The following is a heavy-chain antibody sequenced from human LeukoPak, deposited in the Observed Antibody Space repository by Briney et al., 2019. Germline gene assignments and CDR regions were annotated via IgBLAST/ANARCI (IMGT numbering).Heavy chain of an antibody. CDR2: ISSSGSTI. J-gene: IGHJ4*02. D-gene: IGHD1-26*01. CDR3: ARDGGIVGAAFDY. V-gene: IGHV3-11*01. Sequence: GGSLRLSCAASGFNFRDYFMSWIRQAPGKGLGWVSYISSSGSTIYYADSVKGRFTISRDNAKNSLYLQMNSLRAEDTAVYYCARDGGIVGAAFDYWGQGTLVTVSS. CDR1: GFNFRDYF.